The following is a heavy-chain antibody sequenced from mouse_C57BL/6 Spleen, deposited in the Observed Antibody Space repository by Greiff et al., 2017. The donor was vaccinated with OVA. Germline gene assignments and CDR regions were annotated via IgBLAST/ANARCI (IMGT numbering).Heavy chain of an antibody. J-gene: IGHJ3*01. Sequence: VQLQESGPELVKPGASVKISCKASGYAFSSSWMNWVKQRPGKGLEWIGRIYPGDGGTNYKGKFKGKATLTADKSSSTAYMQLSSLTSEDSAVYFCARDSSGYAWFAYWGQGTLVTVSA. CDR2: IYPGDGGT. CDR3: ARDSSGYAWFAY. CDR1: GYAFSSSW. D-gene: IGHD3-2*02. V-gene: IGHV1-82*01.